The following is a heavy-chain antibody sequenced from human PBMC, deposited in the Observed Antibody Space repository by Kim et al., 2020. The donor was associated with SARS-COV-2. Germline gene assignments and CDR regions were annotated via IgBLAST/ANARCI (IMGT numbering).Heavy chain of an antibody. CDR3: ARDPYYGGYSGIDY. Sequence: GGSLRLSCAASGFTFSNYWMNWVRQAPGKGLDWVANIKQDGSEKYYLDSVKGRFTISRDNAKNSLYLQMISLRAEDTAVYYCARDPYYGGYSGIDYWGQG. D-gene: IGHD4-17*01. CDR1: GFTFSNYW. CDR2: IKQDGSEK. V-gene: IGHV3-7*03. J-gene: IGHJ4*02.